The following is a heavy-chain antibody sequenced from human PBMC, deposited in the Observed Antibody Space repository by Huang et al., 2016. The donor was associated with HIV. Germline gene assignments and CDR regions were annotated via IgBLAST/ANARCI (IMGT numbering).Heavy chain of an antibody. CDR2: INTNTGNP. J-gene: IGHJ4*01. V-gene: IGHV7-4-1*02. D-gene: IGHD2-8*02. Sequence: QVQLVQSGSELKKPGASVRIYCKASGYTFSNFGLNWVRQAPGQGLEWMGWINTNTGNPTYVQGFTGRFVFSLDTSVSTAYLQISSLKAGDTAIYYCARATSNWWLQIDFWGRGSLVTVSS. CDR3: ARATSNWWLQIDF. CDR1: GYTFSNFG.